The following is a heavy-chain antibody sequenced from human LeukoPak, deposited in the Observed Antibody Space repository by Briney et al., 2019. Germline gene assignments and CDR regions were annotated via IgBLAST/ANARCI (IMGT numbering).Heavy chain of an antibody. D-gene: IGHD1-26*01. V-gene: IGHV3-11*04. CDR3: ARVRGSYSVDY. Sequence: KTGGSLRLSCAASGFTFSDYYMSWIRQAPGKGLEWVSYISNTGSTTQYADSVKGRFTISRDNAKNSLHLQMNSLRAEDTAVYYCARVRGSYSVDYWGQGTLVTVSS. CDR2: ISNTGSTT. CDR1: GFTFSDYY. J-gene: IGHJ4*02.